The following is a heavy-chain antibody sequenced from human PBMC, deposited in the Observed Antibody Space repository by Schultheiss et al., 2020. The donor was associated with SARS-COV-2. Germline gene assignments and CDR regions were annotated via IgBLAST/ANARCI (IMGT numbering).Heavy chain of an antibody. CDR2: IYYSGST. CDR1: GGSFSGYY. J-gene: IGHJ3*02. D-gene: IGHD5-24*01. Sequence: SQTLSLTCAVYGGSFSGYYWSWIRQSPGKGLEWIGYIYYSGSTNYNPSLKSRVTISVDTSKNQFSLKLSSVTAADTAVYYCARGGRRWLQRRTYTNAFDIWGQGTMVTVSS. CDR3: ARGGRRWLQRRTYTNAFDI. V-gene: IGHV4-34*01.